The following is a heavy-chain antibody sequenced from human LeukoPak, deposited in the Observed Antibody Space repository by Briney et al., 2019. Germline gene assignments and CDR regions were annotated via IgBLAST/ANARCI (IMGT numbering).Heavy chain of an antibody. CDR1: GFTLSSHS. Sequence: GGSLRLSCAAYGFTLSSHSMNWVRQAPGKGLEWISYISRTGNSIYYADSVKGRFTISRDSAKNSLYLQMNSLRAEDTAVYYCARGPYSSNWYVDYWGQGTLVTVAS. CDR3: ARGPYSSNWYVDY. CDR2: ISRTGNSI. J-gene: IGHJ4*02. D-gene: IGHD6-13*01. V-gene: IGHV3-48*04.